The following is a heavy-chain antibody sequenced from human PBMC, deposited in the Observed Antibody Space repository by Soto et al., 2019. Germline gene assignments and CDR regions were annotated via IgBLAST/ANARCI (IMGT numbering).Heavy chain of an antibody. D-gene: IGHD3-10*01. Sequence: SETLSLTCTVSGGSISSYYWSWIRQPPGKGLEWIGYIYYSGSTNYNPSLKSRVTISVDTSKNQFSLKLSSVTAADTAVYYCARCGSGSSPCYYYYYMDVWGKGTTVTVSS. CDR1: GGSISSYY. J-gene: IGHJ6*03. CDR2: IYYSGST. CDR3: ARCGSGSSPCYYYYYMDV. V-gene: IGHV4-59*01.